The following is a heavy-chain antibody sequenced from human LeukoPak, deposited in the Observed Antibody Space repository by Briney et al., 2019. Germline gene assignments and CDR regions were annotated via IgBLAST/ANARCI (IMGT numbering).Heavy chain of an antibody. D-gene: IGHD3-9*01. CDR2: ISGSGGST. CDR1: GFTFSSYA. J-gene: IGHJ4*02. V-gene: IGHV3-23*01. Sequence: GSLRLSCAASGFTFSSYAMSWVRQAPGKGLEWVSAISGSGGSTYYADSVKGRFTISRDNSKNTLYLQMNSLRAEYTAVYYCAKVLRYFDWLPRFDYWGQGTLVTVSS. CDR3: AKVLRYFDWLPRFDY.